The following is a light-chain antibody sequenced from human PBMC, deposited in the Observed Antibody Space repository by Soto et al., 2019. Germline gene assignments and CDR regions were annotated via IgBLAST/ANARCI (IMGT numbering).Light chain of an antibody. J-gene: IGKJ1*01. CDR2: WAS. Sequence: DIVMTQSPDSLAVSLGERATINCKSSQSVLYSSNNKNYLAWYQQKPGQPPKLLFYWASTRESGVPDRFSGSGSGTDFTLTISSLQAEDVAVYYCQQYYSTLTWTFGQGPKVEIK. CDR3: QQYYSTLTWT. CDR1: QSVLYSSNNKNY. V-gene: IGKV4-1*01.